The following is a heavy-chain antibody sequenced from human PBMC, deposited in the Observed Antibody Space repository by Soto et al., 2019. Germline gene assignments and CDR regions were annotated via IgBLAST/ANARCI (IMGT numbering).Heavy chain of an antibody. J-gene: IGHJ4*02. D-gene: IGHD6-13*01. CDR3: VEAAGRRGDY. CDR2: ISSNGGST. V-gene: IGHV3-64D*06. CDR1: GFTFISYA. Sequence: LRLSFSASGFTFISYAMHWVRQAPGKGLEYVSAISSNGGSTYYADSVKGRFTISRDNSKNTLYLQMSSLRAEDTAVYYCVEAAGRRGDYWGQGTLVTVSS.